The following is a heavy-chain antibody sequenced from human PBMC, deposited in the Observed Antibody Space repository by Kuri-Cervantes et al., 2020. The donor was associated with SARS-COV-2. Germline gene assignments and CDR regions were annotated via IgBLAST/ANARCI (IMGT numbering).Heavy chain of an antibody. J-gene: IGHJ4*02. D-gene: IGHD5-18*01. V-gene: IGHV3-7*05. CDR2: IKQDGSEK. Sequence: GGSLRLSCAASGFTFSSYAMSWVRQAPGKGLEWVANIKQDGSEKYYVDSVKGRFTISRDIAKNSLYLQMNSLRAEDTAVYYCATGVRGYSYGPDYWGQGTLVTVSS. CDR1: GFTFSSYA. CDR3: ATGVRGYSYGPDY.